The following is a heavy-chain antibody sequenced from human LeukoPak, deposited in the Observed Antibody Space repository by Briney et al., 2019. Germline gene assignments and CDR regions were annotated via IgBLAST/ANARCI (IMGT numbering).Heavy chain of an antibody. CDR2: IQTASNGGTS. D-gene: IGHD5-24*01. CDR1: GFTFTNTW. J-gene: IGHJ3*02. Sequence: GGSLRLSCTASGFTFTNTWMSWVRQAPGKGLEWVGRIQTASNGGTSHYAAPVKGRFTISRDDSKNTLSLHIDALTHEDTAVYYCTTDGQLAIHIWGQGTVVTVSS. V-gene: IGHV3-15*01. CDR3: TTDGQLAIHI.